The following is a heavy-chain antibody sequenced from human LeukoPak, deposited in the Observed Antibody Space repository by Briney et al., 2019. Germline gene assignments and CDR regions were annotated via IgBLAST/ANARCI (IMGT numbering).Heavy chain of an antibody. D-gene: IGHD1-1*01. J-gene: IGHJ4*02. CDR3: ARGWAGTTWGGY. CDR2: ISSSSSSYI. V-gene: IGHV3-21*01. CDR1: GFTFSSYS. Sequence: GGSLRLSCAASGFTFSSYSMNWVRQAPGKGLEWVSSISSSSSSYIYYANSVKGRFTISRDNAKNSLYLQMNSLRAEDTAVYYCARGWAGTTWGGYWGQGTLVTVSS.